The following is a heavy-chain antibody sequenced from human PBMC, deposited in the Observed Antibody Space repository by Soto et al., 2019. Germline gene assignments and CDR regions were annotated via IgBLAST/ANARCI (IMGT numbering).Heavy chain of an antibody. CDR3: ARALYDSSGYYYHIFDY. CDR2: ISYDGSNK. V-gene: IGHV3-30-3*01. CDR1: VFTFSIYA. D-gene: IGHD3-22*01. Sequence: WGSLGISCASSVFTFSIYAMHWVRQAPGKGPEWVAVISYDGSNKYYADSVKGRFTISRDNSKNTLYLQMNSLRAEDTAVYYCARALYDSSGYYYHIFDYWGQGTLVTVSS. J-gene: IGHJ4*02.